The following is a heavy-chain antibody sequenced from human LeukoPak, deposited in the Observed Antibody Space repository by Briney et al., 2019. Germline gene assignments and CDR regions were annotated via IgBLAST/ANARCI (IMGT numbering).Heavy chain of an antibody. Sequence: PSETLSLTCTVSGGSISSSSYYWGWIRQPPGKGLEWIGSIYYSGSTYYNPSLKSRVTISVDTSKNQFSLKLSSVTAADTAVYYCARNYCSGGSCYYFDYWGQGTLVTVSS. V-gene: IGHV4-39*01. CDR3: ARNYCSGGSCYYFDY. CDR2: IYYSGST. CDR1: GGSISSSSYY. J-gene: IGHJ4*02. D-gene: IGHD2-15*01.